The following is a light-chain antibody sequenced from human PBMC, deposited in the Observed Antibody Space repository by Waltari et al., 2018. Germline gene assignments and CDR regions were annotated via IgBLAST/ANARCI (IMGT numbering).Light chain of an antibody. Sequence: QSVLTQPASASGTPGQRVTISCSGRSSNIAFTGVNWYQQIPGTAPKLLIYNNDQRPSGVPDRFSGSKSGTSASLAISGLQSEDEADYYCATWDDNLKGLFGGGTKLTVL. J-gene: IGLJ3*02. V-gene: IGLV1-44*01. CDR3: ATWDDNLKGL. CDR1: SSNIAFTG. CDR2: NND.